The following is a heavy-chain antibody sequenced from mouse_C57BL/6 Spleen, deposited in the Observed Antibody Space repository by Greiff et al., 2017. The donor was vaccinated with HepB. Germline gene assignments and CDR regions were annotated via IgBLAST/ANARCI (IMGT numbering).Heavy chain of an antibody. CDR2: IRNKANNHAT. CDR3: TRRRYGYGSWFAY. Sequence: EVQLQESGGGLVQPGGSMKLSCAASGFTFSDAWMDWVRQSPEKGLEWVAEIRNKANNHATYYAESVKGRFTISRDDSKSSVYLQMNSLRAEDTGIYYCTRRRYGYGSWFAYWGQGTLVTVSA. D-gene: IGHD2-2*01. V-gene: IGHV6-6*01. CDR1: GFTFSDAW. J-gene: IGHJ3*01.